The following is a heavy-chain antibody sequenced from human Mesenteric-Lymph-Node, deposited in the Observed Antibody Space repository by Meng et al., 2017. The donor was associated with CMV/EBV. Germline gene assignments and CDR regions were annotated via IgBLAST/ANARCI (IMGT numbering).Heavy chain of an antibody. CDR1: GYSISSGYY. CDR2: ISGLSGYI. V-gene: IGHV3-11*06. D-gene: IGHD3-16*02. Sequence: LSLTCTVSGYSISSGYYWGWIRQPPGKGLEWVSSISGLSGYINYADSVKGRFTISRDNAKKSLFLQMNSLRGEDTAVYYCARDSFRFFDYWGQGAPVTVSS. J-gene: IGHJ4*02. CDR3: ARDSFRFFDY.